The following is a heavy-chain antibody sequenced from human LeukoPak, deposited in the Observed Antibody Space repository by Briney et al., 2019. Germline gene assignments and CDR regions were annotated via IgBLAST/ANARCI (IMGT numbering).Heavy chain of an antibody. D-gene: IGHD6-19*01. Sequence: GGSLRLSCAASGFTFSSYGMHWVRRAPGKGLEWVAFIRYDGSNKYYADSVKGRFTISRDNSKNTLYLQMNSLSAEDTAVYYCPTAPYSSSWFDPWRQGTLVTVS. CDR2: IRYDGSNK. CDR1: GFTFSSYG. CDR3: PTAPYSSSWFDP. J-gene: IGHJ5*02. V-gene: IGHV3-30*02.